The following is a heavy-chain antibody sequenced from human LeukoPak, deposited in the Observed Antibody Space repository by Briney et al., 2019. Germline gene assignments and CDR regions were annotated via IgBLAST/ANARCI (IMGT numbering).Heavy chain of an antibody. CDR1: SGSISSNNYY. D-gene: IGHD3-9*01. Sequence: PSETLSLTCTVSSGSISSNNYYWGWIRQPPGKGLEXXXSXXXTGSTFYNPSLKSRVTMSLDALKNQFTLKVTSVTATDTAVYYCARLVSYDVLTENFYKYYMDVWGKGTTVTVSS. V-gene: IGHV4-39*01. CDR3: ARLVSYDVLTENFYKYYMDV. CDR2: XXXTGST. J-gene: IGHJ6*03.